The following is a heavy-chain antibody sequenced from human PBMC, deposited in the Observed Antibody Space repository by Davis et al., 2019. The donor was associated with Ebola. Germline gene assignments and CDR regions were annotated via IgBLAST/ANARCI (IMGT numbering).Heavy chain of an antibody. J-gene: IGHJ4*02. Sequence: GESLKISCAVSGFTFSSSWMGWVRQAPGKGLEWVANINQDGSQKYYVDSVKGRFTISRDNAENSLYLQMNTLRAADTAVYFCARWRLYSGYDCDYWGQGTLVTVSS. CDR2: INQDGSQK. CDR3: ARWRLYSGYDCDY. D-gene: IGHD5-12*01. V-gene: IGHV3-7*01. CDR1: GFTFSSSW.